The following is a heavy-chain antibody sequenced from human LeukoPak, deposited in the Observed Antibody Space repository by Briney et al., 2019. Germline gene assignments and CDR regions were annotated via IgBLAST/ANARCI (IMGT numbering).Heavy chain of an antibody. J-gene: IGHJ4*02. Sequence: PGGSLRLSCAASGFIFSSYAMSWVRQAPGKGLEWVSAISGSGGSTYYADSVKGRFTISRDNSKNTLYLQMNSLRAEDTAVYYCAKDLEKRWLQSHFDYWGQGTLVTVSS. CDR3: AKDLEKRWLQSHFDY. D-gene: IGHD5-24*01. V-gene: IGHV3-23*01. CDR2: ISGSGGST. CDR1: GFIFSSYA.